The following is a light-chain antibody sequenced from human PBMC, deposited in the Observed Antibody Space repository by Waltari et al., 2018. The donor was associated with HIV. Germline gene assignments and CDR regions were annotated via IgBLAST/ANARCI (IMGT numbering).Light chain of an antibody. CDR3: QQYGSSPLFT. J-gene: IGKJ3*01. Sequence: IVLTQSPGTLSLSPGERASLSCRASQSVAGSYLAWYQQKPGQAPRLLIYGASSRATGIPDRFSGSGSGTDFTLTISRLEPEDFAVYFCQQYGSSPLFTFGPGTKVDIK. CDR2: GAS. V-gene: IGKV3-20*01. CDR1: QSVAGSY.